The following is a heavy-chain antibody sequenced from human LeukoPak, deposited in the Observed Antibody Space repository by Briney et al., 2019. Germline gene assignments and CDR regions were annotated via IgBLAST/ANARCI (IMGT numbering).Heavy chain of an antibody. CDR1: GYTFTSYY. V-gene: IGHV1-46*01. D-gene: IGHD2-21*01. Sequence: ASVKGSCKASGYTFTSYYIHWVRQAPGPGLEWMGIINPSGGSTSYAQKFQGRVTMTRDTSTSTVYMELSSLRSEDTAVFFFFKQKTAYEMDVWGQGTTVTVSS. CDR3: FKQKTAYEMDV. J-gene: IGHJ6*02. CDR2: INPSGGST.